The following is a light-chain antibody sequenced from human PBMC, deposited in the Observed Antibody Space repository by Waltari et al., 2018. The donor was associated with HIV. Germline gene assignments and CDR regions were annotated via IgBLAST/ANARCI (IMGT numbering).Light chain of an antibody. J-gene: IGLJ3*02. V-gene: IGLV3-25*03. CDR1: ALSKHF. CDR2: KDT. CDR3: QSGDKSGSWV. Sequence: LGQTARITCSGAALSKHFTYWYKQKPGQAPVLMIYKDTERPSGIPERISGTTSGTTVTLTISGAQAEDDADYYCQSGDKSGSWVFGGGTRLTVL.